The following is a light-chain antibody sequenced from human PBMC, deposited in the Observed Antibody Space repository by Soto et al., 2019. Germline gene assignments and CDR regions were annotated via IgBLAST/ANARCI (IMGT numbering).Light chain of an antibody. J-gene: IGLJ1*01. Sequence: QSALTQPPSVSRAPGQRVTISCTGTSSNIGAGQDVHWYRQLPGAAPKFLISDSNNRASGVPDRFSVSKSGASASLAITGLRAEDEGDYFCQSYGTSLSGLYVFGTGTKVTVL. CDR1: SSNIGAGQD. CDR3: QSYGTSLSGLYV. CDR2: DSN. V-gene: IGLV1-40*03.